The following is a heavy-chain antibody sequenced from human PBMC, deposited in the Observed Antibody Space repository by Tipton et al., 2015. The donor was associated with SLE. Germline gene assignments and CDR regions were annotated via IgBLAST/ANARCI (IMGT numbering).Heavy chain of an antibody. D-gene: IGHD5-18*01. J-gene: IGHJ2*01. CDR2: INHSGST. Sequence: TLSLTCTVSGGSISSSSYYWGWIRQPPGKGLEWIGEINHSGSTNYNPSLKSRVTISVDTSKNQFSLKLSSVTAADTAVYYCARDISAMVSGYFDLWGRGTLVTASS. CDR1: GGSISSSSYY. V-gene: IGHV4-39*07. CDR3: ARDISAMVSGYFDL.